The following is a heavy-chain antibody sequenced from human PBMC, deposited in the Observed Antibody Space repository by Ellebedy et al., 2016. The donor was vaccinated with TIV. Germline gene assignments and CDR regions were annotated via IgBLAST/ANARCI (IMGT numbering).Heavy chain of an antibody. CDR1: GFTFGSYA. CDR3: AKGDEFWSGYSPTYHYGMDV. D-gene: IGHD3-3*01. J-gene: IGHJ6*02. Sequence: GGPLRLSXAASGFTFGSYAMSWVRQAPGKGLEWVSGLSGSGGRTYYADSVKGRFAISRDNFKNTVSLLMSSLRAEDMAVYYCAKGDEFWSGYSPTYHYGMDVWGQGTTVTVSS. V-gene: IGHV3-23*01. CDR2: LSGSGGRT.